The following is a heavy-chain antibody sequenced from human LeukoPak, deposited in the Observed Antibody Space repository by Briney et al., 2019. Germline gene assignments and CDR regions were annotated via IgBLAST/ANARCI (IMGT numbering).Heavy chain of an antibody. D-gene: IGHD1-26*01. V-gene: IGHV1-46*01. Sequence: ASVKVSCKASGYTFTSYYMHWVRQAPGQGLEWMGIINPSGGSASYAQKFQGRVTMTRDMSTSTVYMELSSLRSEDTAVYYCARELSVGAKAFDIWGQGTTVTVSS. CDR3: ARELSVGAKAFDI. J-gene: IGHJ3*02. CDR2: INPSGGSA. CDR1: GYTFTSYY.